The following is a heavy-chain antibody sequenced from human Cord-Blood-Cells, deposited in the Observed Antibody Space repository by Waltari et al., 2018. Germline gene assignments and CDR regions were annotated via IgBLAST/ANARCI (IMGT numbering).Heavy chain of an antibody. Sequence: EVQLVESGGGLVQHDRSLRLSCAAPGFTFADNARHWVRQAPGKGLEWVSGISWNSGSIGYADSVKGRVTISRDNAKNSLYLQMNSLRAEDTALYYCAKDFGSGDYWGQGTLVTVSS. CDR2: ISWNSGSI. D-gene: IGHD1-26*01. V-gene: IGHV3-9*01. CDR1: GFTFADNA. J-gene: IGHJ4*02. CDR3: AKDFGSGDY.